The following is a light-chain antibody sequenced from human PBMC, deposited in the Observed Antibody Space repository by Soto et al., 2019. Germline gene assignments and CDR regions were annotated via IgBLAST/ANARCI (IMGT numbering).Light chain of an antibody. CDR3: SSYSTSSTLVV. Sequence: QSALNQPASVSGSPGQSITISCTGTSSDVGGYNYVSWYQQHPGKAPKLMIYDVTHRPSGVSYRFSGSKSGNTASLTISGLQAEDEADYYCSSYSTSSTLVVFGGGTKLTVL. CDR1: SSDVGGYNY. V-gene: IGLV2-14*01. CDR2: DVT. J-gene: IGLJ2*01.